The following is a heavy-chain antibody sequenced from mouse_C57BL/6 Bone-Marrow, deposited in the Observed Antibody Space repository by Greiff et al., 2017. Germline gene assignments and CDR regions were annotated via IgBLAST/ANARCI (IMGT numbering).Heavy chain of an antibody. J-gene: IGHJ2*01. CDR2: IYPGDGDT. D-gene: IGHD6-1*02. CDR1: GYAFSSYW. V-gene: IGHV1-80*01. CDR3: ARKRQLQHMDY. Sequence: VQLQQSGAELVKPGASVKISCKASGYAFSSYWMNWVKQRPGKGLEWIGQIYPGDGDTNYNGKFKGKATLTADKSSSTAYMQLSSLTSEDSAVYNYARKRQLQHMDYWGQGTTLTVSS.